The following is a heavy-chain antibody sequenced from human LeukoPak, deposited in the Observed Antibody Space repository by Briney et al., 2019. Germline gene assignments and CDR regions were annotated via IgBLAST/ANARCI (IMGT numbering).Heavy chain of an antibody. V-gene: IGHV4-31*03. CDR3: AREPSIVPYFDY. D-gene: IGHD3-16*02. CDR1: GGSISRGGYY. Sequence: KPSQTLSLTCTVSGGSISRGGYYWSWVRQHPGKGLEWIGYIYYSGSTYYNPSLKSRVTISVYTSKNQFSLKLSSVTAADTAVYYCAREPSIVPYFDYWGQGTLVTVSS. J-gene: IGHJ4*02. CDR2: IYYSGST.